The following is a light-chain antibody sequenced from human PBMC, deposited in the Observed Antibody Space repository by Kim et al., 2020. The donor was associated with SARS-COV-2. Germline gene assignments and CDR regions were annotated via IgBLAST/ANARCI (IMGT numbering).Light chain of an antibody. V-gene: IGLV1-47*03. CDR3: AAWDDSLSGRV. Sequence: RVTVTCSGSSSNIGSNYVYWYQQPPGTAPKLLIYRNNQRPSGVPDRFSGSKSGTSASLAISGLWSEDEADYYCAAWDDSLSGRVFGGGTKVTVL. CDR1: SSNIGSNY. CDR2: RNN. J-gene: IGLJ2*01.